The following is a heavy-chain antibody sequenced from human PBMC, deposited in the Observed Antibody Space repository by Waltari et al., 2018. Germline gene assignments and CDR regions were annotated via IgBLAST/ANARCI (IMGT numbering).Heavy chain of an antibody. CDR3: ARVANVAYYYSAGFDY. D-gene: IGHD3-22*01. CDR2: IWFDGNAQ. Sequence: QVQLVESGVGVVQPGNSLRLSCTASGFPLRPHGMHWVRQAPGKGLGWVAIIWFDGNAQYYADSVKGRFTVSRDNSKNTLYLQMNSLTADDTAMYYCARVANVAYYYSAGFDYWGLGTLVTVSS. CDR1: GFPLRPHG. V-gene: IGHV3-33*01. J-gene: IGHJ4*02.